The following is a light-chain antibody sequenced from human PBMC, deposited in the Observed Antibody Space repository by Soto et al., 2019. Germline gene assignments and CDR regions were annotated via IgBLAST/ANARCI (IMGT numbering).Light chain of an antibody. CDR3: VLYMGGGIWV. CDR1: SGSVSTNNY. J-gene: IGLJ3*02. V-gene: IGLV8-61*01. Sequence: QTVVTQEPSFSVSPGGTVTLTCALSSGSVSTNNYPSWCQQTPGQPPRTLIFRTNTRSSGVPDRFSGSILGSKAALTITGAQADDESDYYCVLYMGGGIWVFGGGTKLTVL. CDR2: RTN.